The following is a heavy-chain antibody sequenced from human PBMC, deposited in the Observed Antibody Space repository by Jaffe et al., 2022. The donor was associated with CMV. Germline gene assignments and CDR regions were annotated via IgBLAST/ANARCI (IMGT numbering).Heavy chain of an antibody. CDR3: ARGAHIVVVTAILGYYYYGMDV. J-gene: IGHJ6*02. Sequence: QVQLVESGGGLVKPGGSLRLSCAASGFTFSDYYMSWIRQAPGKGLEWVSYISSSGSTIYYADSVKGRFTISRDNAKNSLYLQMNSLRAEDTAVYYCARGAHIVVVTAILGYYYYGMDVWGQGTTVTVSS. D-gene: IGHD2-21*02. V-gene: IGHV3-11*01. CDR2: ISSSGSTI. CDR1: GFTFSDYY.